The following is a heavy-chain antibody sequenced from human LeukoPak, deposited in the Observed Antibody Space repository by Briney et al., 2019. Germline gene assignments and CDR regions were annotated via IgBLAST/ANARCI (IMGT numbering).Heavy chain of an antibody. Sequence: GGSLRLSCAASGFTFSSYAMGWVRQAPGKGLEWVSAISGSGGSTYYADSVKGRFTISRDNSKNTLYLQMNSLRAEDTAVYYCAKNNYYGSGSGNDYWGQGTLVTVSS. CDR3: AKNNYYGSGSGNDY. D-gene: IGHD3-10*01. V-gene: IGHV3-23*01. CDR2: ISGSGGST. CDR1: GFTFSSYA. J-gene: IGHJ4*02.